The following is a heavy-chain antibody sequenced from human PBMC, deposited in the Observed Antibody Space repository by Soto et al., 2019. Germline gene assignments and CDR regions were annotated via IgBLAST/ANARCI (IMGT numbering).Heavy chain of an antibody. J-gene: IGHJ6*02. D-gene: IGHD3-3*01. Sequence: GGSLRLSCSASGFTFSSYAMHWVRQAPGKGLEYVSAISSNGGSTYYADSVKGRFTISRDNSKNTLYLQMSSLRAEDTAVYYCVKDSHGGYDFWSGYLRYYYGMDVWGQGTTVTVS. CDR1: GFTFSSYA. CDR2: ISSNGGST. V-gene: IGHV3-64D*06. CDR3: VKDSHGGYDFWSGYLRYYYGMDV.